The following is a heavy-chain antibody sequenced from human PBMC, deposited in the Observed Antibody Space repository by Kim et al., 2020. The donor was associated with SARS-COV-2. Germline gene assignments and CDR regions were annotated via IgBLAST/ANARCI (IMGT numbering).Heavy chain of an antibody. CDR3: ARDAPCYGSGSDFYY. D-gene: IGHD3-10*01. V-gene: IGHV4-59*01. Sequence: PALKRRVTITVDTYKNQFSLKLSSVTAADTAVYYCARDAPCYGSGSDFYYWGQGTLVTVSS. J-gene: IGHJ4*02.